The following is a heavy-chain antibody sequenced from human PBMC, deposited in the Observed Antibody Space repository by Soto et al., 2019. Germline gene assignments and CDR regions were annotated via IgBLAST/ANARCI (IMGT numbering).Heavy chain of an antibody. CDR1: GFTFSNAW. CDR2: IKSKTGGGTT. V-gene: IGHV3-15*07. Sequence: EVQLVEPGGGLVKPGGSLRLSCAASGFTFSNAWMNWVRQAPGKGLEWVGRIKSKTGGGTTDYAAPVKGRFTISRDDSKNTLYLQMNSLTTEDTAVYYCTPYNRFGELLRYWGQGTLVTVSS. CDR3: TPYNRFGELLRY. D-gene: IGHD3-10*01. J-gene: IGHJ4*02.